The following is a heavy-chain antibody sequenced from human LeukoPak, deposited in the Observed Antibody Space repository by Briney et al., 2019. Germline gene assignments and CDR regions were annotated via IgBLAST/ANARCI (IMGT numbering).Heavy chain of an antibody. CDR3: ASEFITMGCCYSMDV. J-gene: IGHJ6*02. D-gene: IGHD3-10*01. V-gene: IGHV4-4*07. CDR1: GGSISSYY. CDR2: IYTSGST. Sequence: SETLSLTCTVSGGSISSYYWSWIRQPAGKGLEWIGRIYTSGSTNYNPSLKSRVTMSVDTSKNQFSLKLSSVTAADTAVYYCASEFITMGCCYSMDVWGQGTTVTVSS.